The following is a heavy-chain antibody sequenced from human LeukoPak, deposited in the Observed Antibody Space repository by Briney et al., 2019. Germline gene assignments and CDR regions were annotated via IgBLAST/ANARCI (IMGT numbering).Heavy chain of an antibody. D-gene: IGHD1-1*01. CDR2: IYHGGNT. CDR1: GGSITSHNW. V-gene: IGHV4-4*02. CDR3: ASHLAVSGTRGFDY. J-gene: IGHJ4*02. Sequence: SETLSLTCAVSGGSITSHNWWSWVRQTPGEGLELIGEIYHGGNTHYNTSLESRVTMSVDKSRNQFSLNLYSVTAADTAVCYCASHLAVSGTRGFDYWGQGILVTVSS.